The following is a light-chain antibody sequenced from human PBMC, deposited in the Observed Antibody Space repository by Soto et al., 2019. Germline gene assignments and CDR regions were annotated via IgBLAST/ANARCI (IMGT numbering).Light chain of an antibody. CDR2: KAS. Sequence: DIQMTQSPSTLYVSVGDRVTITCRASQTISSWLAWYQQKPGKAPKLLIYKASTLKSGVPSRFSGSGSGTEFTPTISSLQPDDFATYYCQHYNSYSEAFGQGTKVELK. CDR1: QTISSW. J-gene: IGKJ1*01. CDR3: QHYNSYSEA. V-gene: IGKV1-5*03.